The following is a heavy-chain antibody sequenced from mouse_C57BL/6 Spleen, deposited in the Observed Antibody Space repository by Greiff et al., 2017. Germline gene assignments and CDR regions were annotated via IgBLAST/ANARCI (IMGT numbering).Heavy chain of an antibody. CDR2: INPNNGGT. J-gene: IGHJ3*01. CDR1: GYTFTDYY. Sequence: EVQLQQSGPELVKPGASVKISCKASGYTFTDYYMNWVKQSHGKSLEWIGDINPNNGGTSYNQKFKGKATLTVDKSSSTAYMELRSLTSEDSAVYYCAKRRDGFAYWGQGTLVTVSA. V-gene: IGHV1-26*01. CDR3: AKRRDGFAY.